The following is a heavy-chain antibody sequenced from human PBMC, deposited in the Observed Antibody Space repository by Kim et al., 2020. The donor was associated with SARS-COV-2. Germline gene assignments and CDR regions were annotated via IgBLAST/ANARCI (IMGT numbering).Heavy chain of an antibody. D-gene: IGHD6-13*01. V-gene: IGHV4-59*13. CDR1: GGSISSYY. CDR2: IYYSGST. J-gene: IGHJ6*02. Sequence: SETLSLTCTVSGGSISSYYWSWIRQPPGKGLEWIGYIYYSGSTNYNPSLKSRVTISVDTSKNQFSLKLSSVTAADTAVYYCARKPGIAAAGNYYYYGMDVWGQGTTVTVSS. CDR3: ARKPGIAAAGNYYYYGMDV.